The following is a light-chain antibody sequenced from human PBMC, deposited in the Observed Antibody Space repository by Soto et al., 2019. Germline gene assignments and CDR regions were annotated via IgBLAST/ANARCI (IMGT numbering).Light chain of an antibody. CDR1: QPINIY. CDR3: QQSYSAPT. J-gene: IGKJ4*01. Sequence: DIQMTQSPSSLSASVGDRVTITCRTNQPINIYLNWYQHKPGKAPTLLIYAASSLQSGVPSRVSGSGSGADFTLTISSLQPEDFATYYCQQSYSAPTFGGGTKVEIK. V-gene: IGKV1-39*01. CDR2: AAS.